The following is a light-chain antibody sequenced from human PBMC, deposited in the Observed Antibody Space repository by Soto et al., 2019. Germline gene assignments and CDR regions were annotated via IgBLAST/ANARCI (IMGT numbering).Light chain of an antibody. CDR1: SSDVGGYAY. CDR3: SSYSSSSTSAVV. Sequence: QFVLTQPASVSGSPGQSITISCTGTSSDVGGYAYVSWYQQHPGKAPKVMIYGVSNRPSGVSNRFSGSKSGNTASLTISGLQAEDEADYYCSSYSSSSTSAVVFGGGTKLTVL. CDR2: GVS. V-gene: IGLV2-14*01. J-gene: IGLJ2*01.